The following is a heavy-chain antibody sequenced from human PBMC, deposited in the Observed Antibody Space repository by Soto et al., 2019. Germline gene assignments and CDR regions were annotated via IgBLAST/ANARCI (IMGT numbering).Heavy chain of an antibody. CDR3: ASSVYYGSGSYPFGYMDV. CDR2: IIPILGIA. CDR1: GGTFSSYT. Sequence: SVKVSCKASGGTFSSYTISWVRQAPGQGLEWMGRIIPILGIANYAQKFQGRVTITADKSTSTAYMELSSLRSEDTAVYYCASSVYYGSGSYPFGYMDVWGKGTTVTVSS. J-gene: IGHJ6*03. V-gene: IGHV1-69*02. D-gene: IGHD3-10*01.